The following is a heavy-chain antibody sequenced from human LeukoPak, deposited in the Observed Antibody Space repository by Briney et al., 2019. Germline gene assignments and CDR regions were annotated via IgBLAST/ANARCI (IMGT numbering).Heavy chain of an antibody. V-gene: IGHV1-69*06. Sequence: SVKVSCKASGGTFSSYAISWVRRAPGQGLEWMGRIIPIFGTANYAQKFQGRVTITADKSTSTAYMELSSLRSEDTAVYYCARGGAYYDILTGPYYFDYWGQGTLVTVSS. D-gene: IGHD3-9*01. CDR2: IIPIFGTA. J-gene: IGHJ4*02. CDR1: GGTFSSYA. CDR3: ARGGAYYDILTGPYYFDY.